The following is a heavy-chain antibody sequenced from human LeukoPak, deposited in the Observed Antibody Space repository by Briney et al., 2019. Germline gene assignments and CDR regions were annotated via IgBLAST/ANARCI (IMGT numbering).Heavy chain of an antibody. J-gene: IGHJ4*02. CDR2: MYHTGDT. CDR1: GDSITSRTSC. CDR3: ARHVAVAANYDY. Sequence: SETQSLTCTVSGDSITSRTSCGSWIRQPPGKGPEWITCMYHTGDTFYSPSLRSRVTISIDTSKNQFSLKLSSVTAADTALYYCARHVAVAANYDYWGQGSLVIVSS. V-gene: IGHV4-39*01. D-gene: IGHD6-19*01.